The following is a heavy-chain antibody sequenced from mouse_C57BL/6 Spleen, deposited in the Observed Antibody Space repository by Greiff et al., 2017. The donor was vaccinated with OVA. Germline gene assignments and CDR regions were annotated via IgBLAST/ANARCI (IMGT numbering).Heavy chain of an antibody. D-gene: IGHD1-1*01. Sequence: QVQLQQPGAELVQPGASVKLSCKASGYTFTSYWMHWVKQRPGQGLEWIGMIHPNSGSTNYNEKFKSKATLTVDKSSSTAYMQLSSLTSEDSAVYYGAREGNYYGSSSWFAYWGQGTLVTVSA. CDR3: AREGNYYGSSSWFAY. CDR2: IHPNSGST. CDR1: GYTFTSYW. V-gene: IGHV1-64*01. J-gene: IGHJ3*01.